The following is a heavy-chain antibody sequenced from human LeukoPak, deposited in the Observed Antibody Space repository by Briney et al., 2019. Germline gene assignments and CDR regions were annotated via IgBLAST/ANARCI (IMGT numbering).Heavy chain of an antibody. CDR2: IKQDGSEK. V-gene: IGHV3-7*01. D-gene: IGHD2-15*01. CDR3: ARDSVPGGGYLYDAFDI. J-gene: IGHJ3*02. CDR1: GFTFSSYW. Sequence: PGGSLRLSCAASGFTFSSYWMSWVRQAPGKGLEWVANIKQDGSEKYYVDSVKGRFTISRDNAKNSLYLQMNSLRAEDTAVYYCARDSVPGGGYLYDAFDIWGQGTMVTVSS.